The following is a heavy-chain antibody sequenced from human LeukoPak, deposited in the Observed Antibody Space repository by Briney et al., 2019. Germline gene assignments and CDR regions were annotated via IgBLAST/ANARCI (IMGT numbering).Heavy chain of an antibody. Sequence: PGGSLRLSCAASGFTFSSYGMHWVRQAPGKGLEWVAVISYDGSNKYYADSVKGRFTISGDNSKNTLYLQMNSLRAEDTAVYYCAKDLSHYYDSSGSLARWGQGTLVTVSS. CDR1: GFTFSSYG. CDR3: AKDLSHYYDSSGSLAR. CDR2: ISYDGSNK. J-gene: IGHJ4*02. D-gene: IGHD3-22*01. V-gene: IGHV3-30*18.